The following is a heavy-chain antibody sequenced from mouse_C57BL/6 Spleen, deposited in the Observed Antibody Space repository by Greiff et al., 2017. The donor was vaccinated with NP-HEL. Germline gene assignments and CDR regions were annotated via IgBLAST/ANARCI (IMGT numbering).Heavy chain of an antibody. J-gene: IGHJ2*01. V-gene: IGHV14-1*01. CDR1: GFNIKDYY. CDR3: TTLTGTDY. CDR2: IDPEDGDT. Sequence: EVKLMESGAELVRPGASVKLSCTASGFNIKDYYMHWVKQRPEQGLEWIGRIDPEDGDTEYAPKFQGKATMTADPSSNTAYLQLSSLTSEDTAVYYCTTLTGTDYWGQGTTLTVSS. D-gene: IGHD4-1*01.